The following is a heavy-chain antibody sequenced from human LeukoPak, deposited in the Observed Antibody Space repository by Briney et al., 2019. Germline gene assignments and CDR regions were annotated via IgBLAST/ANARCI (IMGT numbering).Heavy chain of an antibody. V-gene: IGHV3-30*04. Sequence: GGSLRLSCAASGFTFSSYAMHWVRQAPGKGLEWVAVISYDGSNKYYADSVKGRFTISRDNSKNTLYLQMNSLRAEDTAVYYCARAPYYYDSSGYSIDYWGQGTLVTVSS. CDR3: ARAPYYYDSSGYSIDY. CDR1: GFTFSSYA. CDR2: ISYDGSNK. J-gene: IGHJ4*02. D-gene: IGHD3-22*01.